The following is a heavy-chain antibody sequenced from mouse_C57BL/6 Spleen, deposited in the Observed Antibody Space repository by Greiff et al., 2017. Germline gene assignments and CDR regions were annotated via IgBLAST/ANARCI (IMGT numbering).Heavy chain of an antibody. D-gene: IGHD2-5*01. CDR3: ARSRYSNPCDY. V-gene: IGHV1-52*01. CDR2: IDPSDSET. Sequence: VQLQQSGAELARPGSSVKLSCKASGYTFTRYWMHWVKQRPIHGLEWIGNIDPSDSETDYNQKFKDKATVTVDKSSSTAYMQLSSLTSEDSAVYFCARSRYSNPCDYWGQGTTLTVAS. J-gene: IGHJ2*01. CDR1: GYTFTRYW.